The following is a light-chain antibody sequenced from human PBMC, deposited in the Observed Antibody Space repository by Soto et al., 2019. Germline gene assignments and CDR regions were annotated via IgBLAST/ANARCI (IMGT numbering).Light chain of an antibody. J-gene: IGKJ4*01. CDR3: QQSDNVPLT. V-gene: IGKV1-33*01. CDR1: QDSSNS. Sequence: DIQMTQSPSSLSASVGDRVTITCQAGQDSSNSLKWYQHKPGKAPKLLSYDASSLETGVPSRFGGSGSGTDFAFAISSLQPEDIATYYSQQSDNVPLTFGGGTKVDIK. CDR2: DAS.